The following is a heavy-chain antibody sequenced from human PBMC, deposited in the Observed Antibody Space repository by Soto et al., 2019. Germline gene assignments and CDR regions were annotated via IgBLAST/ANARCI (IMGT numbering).Heavy chain of an antibody. CDR1: GFTFSSYG. CDR3: AKGAYAVVAASYFDY. Sequence: QVQLVESGGGVVQPGRSLRLSCAASGFTFSSYGIHWVRQAPGKGLEWVAGISYDGSNKYYADSVKGRFTISRDNSMNTLYLKMTGLRAEDTAVYYCAKGAYAVVAASYFDYWGQGTLVTVSS. J-gene: IGHJ4*02. D-gene: IGHD2-15*01. V-gene: IGHV3-30*18. CDR2: ISYDGSNK.